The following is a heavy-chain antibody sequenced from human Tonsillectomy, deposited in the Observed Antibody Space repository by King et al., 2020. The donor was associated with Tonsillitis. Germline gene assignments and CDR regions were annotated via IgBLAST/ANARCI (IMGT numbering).Heavy chain of an antibody. V-gene: IGHV3-33*05. Sequence: VQLVESGGGVVQPGRSLRLSCAASGFTFSSYGMHWGRQAPGKGLEWVAVISYDGSDNYHADSVKGRFTISRDNSKNTLYLQMNSLRAEDTAVYYCAGGGHGDGLDYWGQGTPVTVSS. CDR2: ISYDGSDN. J-gene: IGHJ4*02. CDR3: AGGGHGDGLDY. CDR1: GFTFSSYG. D-gene: IGHD3-10*01.